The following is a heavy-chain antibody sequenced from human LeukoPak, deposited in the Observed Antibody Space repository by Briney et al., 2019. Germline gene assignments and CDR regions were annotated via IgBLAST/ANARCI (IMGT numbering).Heavy chain of an antibody. J-gene: IGHJ4*02. Sequence: KPSETLSLTCTVSGGSISSYYWSWIRQPPGKGLEWIGYIYYSGSTNYNPSLKSRVTISVDTSKNQFSLNLSSVTAADTAVYYCARHTLVAASSFDYWGRGTLVTVSS. V-gene: IGHV4-59*08. CDR2: IYYSGST. CDR3: ARHTLVAASSFDY. D-gene: IGHD2-15*01. CDR1: GGSISSYY.